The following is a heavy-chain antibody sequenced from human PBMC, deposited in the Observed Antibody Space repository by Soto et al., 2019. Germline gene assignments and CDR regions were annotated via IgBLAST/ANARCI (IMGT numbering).Heavy chain of an antibody. Sequence: QVQLVQSGAEVKKPGSSVKVSCKASGGTFSSYAISWVRQAPGQGLEWMGGIIPIFGTANYAQKFQGRVTITADESTSTAYMELSSLRSEDTAVYYCASRDYSNSHLPYYYYGMDVWGQGTTVTVSS. CDR2: IIPIFGTA. J-gene: IGHJ6*02. CDR1: GGTFSSYA. CDR3: ASRDYSNSHLPYYYYGMDV. D-gene: IGHD4-4*01. V-gene: IGHV1-69*12.